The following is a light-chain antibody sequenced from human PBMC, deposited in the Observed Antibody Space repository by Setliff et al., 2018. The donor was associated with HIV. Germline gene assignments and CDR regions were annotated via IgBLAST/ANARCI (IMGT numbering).Light chain of an antibody. Sequence: QSALAQPASVSGPPGQSITISCIGTSSDVGGYNYVSWYQQLPGKAPKLMIYDVSNRPSGVSNRFSGSKSGNTASLTISGLQAEDEAVYFCSSYTSTRSWVFGGGTKVTVL. CDR1: SSDVGGYNY. CDR2: DVS. CDR3: SSYTSTRSWV. J-gene: IGLJ3*02. V-gene: IGLV2-14*01.